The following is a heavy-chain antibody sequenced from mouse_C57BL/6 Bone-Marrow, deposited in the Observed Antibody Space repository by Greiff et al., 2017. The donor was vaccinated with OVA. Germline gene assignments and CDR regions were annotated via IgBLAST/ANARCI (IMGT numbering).Heavy chain of an antibody. V-gene: IGHV1-58*01. CDR3: ANYGTGRGAY. CDR1: GYTFTSYG. J-gene: IGHJ4*01. D-gene: IGHD4-1*01. Sequence: EVQLQQSGAELVRPGSSVKMSCKTSGYTFTSYGINWVKQRPGQGLEWIGYIYLGNGYTEYNEKFKGKATLTSDTSSSTAYMQLSSLTSEDSAIYGGANYGTGRGAYWGQGTSVTVSS. CDR2: IYLGNGYT.